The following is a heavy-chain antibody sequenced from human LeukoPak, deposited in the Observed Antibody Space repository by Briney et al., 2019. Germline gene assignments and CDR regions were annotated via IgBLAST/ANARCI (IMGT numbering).Heavy chain of an antibody. CDR1: GFTFSSYT. J-gene: IGHJ4*02. CDR3: AKDGEWGAVAGPQPDYFDY. CDR2: ISGGGGST. D-gene: IGHD6-19*01. Sequence: PGGSLRLSCAGSGFTFSSYTINWVRQAPGKGLEWVSAISGGGGSTYYADSVKGRFTISRDNSKNTLYLQMNSLRAEDTAVYYCAKDGEWGAVAGPQPDYFDYWGQGTLVTVSS. V-gene: IGHV3-23*01.